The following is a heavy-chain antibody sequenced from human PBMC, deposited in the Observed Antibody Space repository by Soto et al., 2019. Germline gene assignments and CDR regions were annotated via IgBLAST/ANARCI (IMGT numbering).Heavy chain of an antibody. CDR1: GYTFTSYY. CDR2: INPNSGGT. V-gene: IGHV1-2*06. J-gene: IGHJ6*02. CDR3: AWGDGGNSYYYNGMDV. Sequence: ASVKVSCKASGYTFTSYYMHWVRQAPGQELGWMGRINPNSGGTNYAQKFQGRVTMTRDTSISTAYTELSSLRSEDTAVYYCAWGDGGNSYYYNGMDVWGQGTTVTVS. D-gene: IGHD2-21*02.